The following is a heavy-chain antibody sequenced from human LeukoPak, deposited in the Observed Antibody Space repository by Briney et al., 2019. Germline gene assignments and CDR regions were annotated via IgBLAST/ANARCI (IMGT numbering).Heavy chain of an antibody. Sequence: GGSLRLSCAATGFTFNSYAMSLVRQARGKGLEWASAISGSGGSTFCADSVKGRFTISRDNSKNTLYLQMNSLRGEDTAVYYCAKEAGSGWTIFDYWGQGTLVTVSS. D-gene: IGHD6-19*01. CDR2: ISGSGGST. V-gene: IGHV3-23*01. CDR3: AKEAGSGWTIFDY. CDR1: GFTFNSYA. J-gene: IGHJ4*02.